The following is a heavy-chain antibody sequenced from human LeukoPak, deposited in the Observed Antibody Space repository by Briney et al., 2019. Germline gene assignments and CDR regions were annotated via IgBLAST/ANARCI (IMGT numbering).Heavy chain of an antibody. CDR1: GFTFSSYG. V-gene: IGHV1-46*01. Sequence: GGSLRLSCAASGFTFSSYGMHWVRQAPGQGLEWMGIINPSGGSTSYAQKFQGRVTMTRDTSTSTVYMELSSLRSEDTAVYYCARDLAAAGFDYWGQGTLVTVSS. J-gene: IGHJ4*02. CDR3: ARDLAAAGFDY. CDR2: INPSGGST. D-gene: IGHD6-13*01.